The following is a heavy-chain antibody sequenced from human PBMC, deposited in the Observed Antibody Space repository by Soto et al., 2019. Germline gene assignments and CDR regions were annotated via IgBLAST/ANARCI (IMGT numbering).Heavy chain of an antibody. D-gene: IGHD3-3*01. J-gene: IGHJ5*02. CDR2: INHTGGT. CDR1: VGSVNVYY. Sequence: AETLSLTCAVYVGSVNVYYWNWIRQPPGKGLEWIGEINHTGGTRYNPSLKSRVTMSVDTSKNQFSLRLSSVTAADTAIYYCATRITVFGLLIPPFDGWGQGTKVTVSS. CDR3: ATRITVFGLLIPPFDG. V-gene: IGHV4-34*01.